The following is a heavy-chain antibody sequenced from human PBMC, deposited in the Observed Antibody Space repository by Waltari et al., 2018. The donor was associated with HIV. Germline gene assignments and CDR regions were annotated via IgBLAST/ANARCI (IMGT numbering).Heavy chain of an antibody. D-gene: IGHD6-6*01. J-gene: IGHJ4*02. CDR1: GLTFSSYA. CDR2: ISGSGGST. V-gene: IGHV3-23*01. Sequence: EVQLLESGGGLVQPGGSLSLSCGASGLTFSSYAMGWVRQAPGKGLEWVSAISGSGGSTYYADSVKGRFTISRDNSKNTLYLQMNSLRAEDTAVYYCAKVEYSSSSGENWGQGTLVTVSS. CDR3: AKVEYSSSSGEN.